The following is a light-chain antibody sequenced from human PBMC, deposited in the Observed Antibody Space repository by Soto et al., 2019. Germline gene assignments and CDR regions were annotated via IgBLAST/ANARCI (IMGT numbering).Light chain of an antibody. CDR1: SSDVGGYNY. CDR2: DVS. Sequence: QSALTQPASLSGSPGQSITISCTGTSSDVGGYNYVSWYQQHPGKAPKLMIYDVSNRPSGVSNRFSGSKSGNTASLTISGLQAEDEADYYCSSYTSSSTGDVFGTGTKVTVL. V-gene: IGLV2-14*01. J-gene: IGLJ1*01. CDR3: SSYTSSSTGDV.